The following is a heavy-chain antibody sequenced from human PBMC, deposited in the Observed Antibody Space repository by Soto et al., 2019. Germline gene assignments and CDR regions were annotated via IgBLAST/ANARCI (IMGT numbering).Heavy chain of an antibody. CDR3: AHRRGYDSSGYYYELDY. CDR2: SYWDDVN. D-gene: IGHD3-22*01. V-gene: IGHV2-5*02. Sequence: QITLKESGPTLVKPTQTLTLTCTFSGFLLNTGGVGVGWIRQPPGKALEWLALSYWDDVNYYSPSLKDRLTITKDTSKNQVVLRVTNMDPVDTATYYCAHRRGYDSSGYYYELDYWGQGTLVTVSS. CDR1: GFLLNTGGVG. J-gene: IGHJ4*02.